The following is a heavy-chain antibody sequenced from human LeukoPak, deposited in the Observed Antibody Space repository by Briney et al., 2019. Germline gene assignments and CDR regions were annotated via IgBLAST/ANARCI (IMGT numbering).Heavy chain of an antibody. V-gene: IGHV3-30*04. Sequence: PGGSLRLSCAASGFTFSNFAMHWVRQAPGKGLEWVSIISYDGSNKYYADSVKGRFTISRDNSKNTLYLQMNSLRAEDTAVYYCARGDIVVVPTAMPRDYWGQGTLVTVSS. CDR1: GFTFSNFA. CDR3: ARGDIVVVPTAMPRDY. CDR2: ISYDGSNK. J-gene: IGHJ4*02. D-gene: IGHD2-2*01.